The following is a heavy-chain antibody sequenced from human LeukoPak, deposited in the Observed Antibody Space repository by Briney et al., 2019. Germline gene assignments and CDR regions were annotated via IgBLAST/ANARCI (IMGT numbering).Heavy chain of an antibody. J-gene: IGHJ4*02. Sequence: GGSLRLSCAASGHTFSNYWMSWVRQAPGKGPEWVANIKPDGSEKKYVDSVKGRFTIYRDNAKNSLDLQMNSLRVEDTAVYYCAREGRNSIFGVVNHNLNDYFDYWGQGTLVTASS. CDR3: AREGRNSIFGVVNHNLNDYFDY. CDR2: IKPDGSEK. D-gene: IGHD3-3*01. CDR1: GHTFSNYW. V-gene: IGHV3-7*01.